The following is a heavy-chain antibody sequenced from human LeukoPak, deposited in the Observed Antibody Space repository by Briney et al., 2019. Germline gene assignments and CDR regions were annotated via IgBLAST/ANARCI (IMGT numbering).Heavy chain of an antibody. J-gene: IGHJ4*02. CDR3: AKDRDSSGSYPSGY. CDR2: ISYDGSNK. V-gene: IGHV3-30*18. Sequence: GGSLRLSCAASGFTFSSYGMHWVRQASGKGLEWVAVISYDGSNKNYADSVKGRFTISRDNSKNTLYLQMNSLRPEDTAVYYCAKDRDSSGSYPSGYWGQGTLVTVSS. D-gene: IGHD3-10*01. CDR1: GFTFSSYG.